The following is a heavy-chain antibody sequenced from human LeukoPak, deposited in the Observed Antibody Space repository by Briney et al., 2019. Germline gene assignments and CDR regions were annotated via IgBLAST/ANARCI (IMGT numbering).Heavy chain of an antibody. V-gene: IGHV6-1*01. J-gene: IGHJ4*02. CDR1: GDSVSSNSAA. CDR2: TYYMSKWYN. D-gene: IGHD1-1*01. CDR3: ARGPANGWNYFDY. Sequence: SQTLSLTCAISGDSVSSNSAAWNWIRQSPSRGLEWLGRTYYMSKWYNDYAVSVKSRITINPDTSKNQFSLQLDSVTPEDTAMYYCARGPANGWNYFDYWGQGTLVTVSS.